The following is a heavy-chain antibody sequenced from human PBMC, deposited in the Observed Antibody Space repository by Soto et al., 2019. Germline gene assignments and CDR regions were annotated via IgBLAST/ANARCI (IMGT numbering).Heavy chain of an antibody. V-gene: IGHV3-30*18. CDR1: GFTFSSHG. CDR3: AKDRNVGQLWLLYFDY. J-gene: IGHJ4*02. Sequence: PGGSLRLSCAASGFTFSSHGMHWVRQAPGKGLEWVAVISYDGSNKYYADSVKGRFTISRDNSKNTLYLQMNSLRAEDTAVYYCAKDRNVGQLWLLYFDYWGQGTLVTVSS. CDR2: ISYDGSNK. D-gene: IGHD5-18*01.